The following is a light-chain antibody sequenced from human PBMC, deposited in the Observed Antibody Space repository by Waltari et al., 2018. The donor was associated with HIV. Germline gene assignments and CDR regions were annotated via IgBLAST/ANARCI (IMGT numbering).Light chain of an antibody. CDR2: DVS. CDR1: SSDVGRYTY. J-gene: IGLJ2*01. CDR3: SSYTSSRTVV. V-gene: IGLV2-14*03. Sequence: QSALTQPASVSGSLGQSITLPCTGASSDVGRYTYVSWYQHHPGKAPKLIIYDVSNRPSGVSNRFSGSKSGTTASLTISGLQAEDEADYYCSSYTSSRTVVFGGGTKLTVL.